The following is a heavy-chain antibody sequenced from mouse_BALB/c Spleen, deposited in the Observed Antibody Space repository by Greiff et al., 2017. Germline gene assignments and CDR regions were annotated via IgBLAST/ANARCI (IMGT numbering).Heavy chain of an antibody. CDR2: INPSNGRT. J-gene: IGHJ2*01. D-gene: IGHD1-1*01. CDR3: KRGTVVATSQFED. Sequence: QVQLQQPGAELVKPGASVKLSCKASGYTFTSYWMHWVKQRPGQGLEWIGEINPSNGRTNYNEKFKSKATLTVDKSTSTAYMQLSSLTSEDSAVYYSKRGTVVATSQFEDGGQGTTLTVS. V-gene: IGHV1S81*02. CDR1: GYTFTSYW.